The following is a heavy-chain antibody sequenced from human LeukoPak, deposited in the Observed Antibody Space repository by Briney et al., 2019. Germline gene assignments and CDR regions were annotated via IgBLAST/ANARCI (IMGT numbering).Heavy chain of an antibody. D-gene: IGHD6-19*01. J-gene: IGHJ4*02. CDR2: IGTAGDP. CDR1: VFTFSGYD. V-gene: IGHV3-13*05. CDR3: VRASRGWYYFDY. Sequence: GGSLRLSCAASVFTFSGYDMHWVRQVTGKGLEWVSAIGTAGDPSYPGSVKGRFTISREIAKNSLYLQMNSLRDGDTAVYYCVRASRGWYYFDYWGQGTLVTVSS.